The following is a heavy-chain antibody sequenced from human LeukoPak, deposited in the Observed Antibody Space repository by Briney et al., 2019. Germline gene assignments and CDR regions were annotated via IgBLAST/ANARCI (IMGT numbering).Heavy chain of an antibody. CDR1: GYTFTNFD. Sequence: ASVKVSCKASGYTFTNFDINWMRQATGQGLEWMGWMNPKTGNTGSAQKLQGRVTITGNTSISTAYMELSSLRSEDTAVYYCARATVIDYYYYYMDVWGKGTTVTVSS. V-gene: IGHV1-8*01. CDR2: MNPKTGNT. CDR3: ARATVIDYYYYYMDV. D-gene: IGHD4-17*01. J-gene: IGHJ6*03.